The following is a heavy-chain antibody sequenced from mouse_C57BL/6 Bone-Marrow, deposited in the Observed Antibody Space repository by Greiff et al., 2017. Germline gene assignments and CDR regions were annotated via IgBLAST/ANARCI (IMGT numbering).Heavy chain of an antibody. J-gene: IGHJ3*01. CDR2: ISSGGSYT. D-gene: IGHD1-1*01. V-gene: IGHV5-6*02. CDR1: GFTFSSYG. Sequence: EVKLVESGGDLVKPGGSLKLSCAASGFTFSSYGMSWVRPTPDKRLEWVATISSGGSYTYYPASVKGRFTISRDNAKNTLYLQMSSLKSEDTAMYYCARRLLRWFAYWGQGTLVTVSA. CDR3: ARRLLRWFAY.